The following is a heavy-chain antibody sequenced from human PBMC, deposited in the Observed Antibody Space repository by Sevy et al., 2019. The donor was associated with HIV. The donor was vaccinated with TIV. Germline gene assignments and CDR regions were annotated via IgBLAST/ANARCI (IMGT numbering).Heavy chain of an antibody. Sequence: GGSLRLSCAASGFTFSSYWMHWVRQAPGKGRVWVSGVNSDGRSTNYADSVKGRFTISRDSAKKTLNLQMNSLRAEDTAVYFCVAANTWQDYWGQGTLVTVSS. CDR2: VNSDGRST. CDR3: VAANTWQDY. J-gene: IGHJ4*02. D-gene: IGHD2-15*01. CDR1: GFTFSSYW. V-gene: IGHV3-74*01.